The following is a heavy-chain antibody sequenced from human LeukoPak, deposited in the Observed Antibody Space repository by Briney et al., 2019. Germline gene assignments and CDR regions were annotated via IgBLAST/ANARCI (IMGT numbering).Heavy chain of an antibody. CDR1: GFTFSSYS. CDR3: AREIWNDVDY. D-gene: IGHD1-1*01. CDR2: ISSSSSYI. V-gene: IGHV3-21*01. J-gene: IGHJ4*02. Sequence: GGSLRLSCAASGFTFSSYSMNWVRQAPGKGLEWVSSISSSSSYIYYADSVKGRSTISRDNAKNSLYLQMNSLRAEDTDVYYCAREIWNDVDYWGQGTLVTVSS.